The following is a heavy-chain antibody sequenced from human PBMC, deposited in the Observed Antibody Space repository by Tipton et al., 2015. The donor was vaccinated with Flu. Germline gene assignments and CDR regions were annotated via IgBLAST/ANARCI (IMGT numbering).Heavy chain of an antibody. CDR1: GYSMRSDYF. Sequence: TLSLTCTVSGYSMRSDYFWGWIRQPPGKGLEWIGNICPGSPYYNPSLRSRVTMSVARSYDQFSLRLSSVTAADTAVYYCARRTFSNYVSEPKNWFDFWGQGALVTVSS. V-gene: IGHV4-38-2*02. CDR3: ARRTFSNYVSEPKNWFDF. J-gene: IGHJ5*01. D-gene: IGHD4-11*01. CDR2: ICPGSP.